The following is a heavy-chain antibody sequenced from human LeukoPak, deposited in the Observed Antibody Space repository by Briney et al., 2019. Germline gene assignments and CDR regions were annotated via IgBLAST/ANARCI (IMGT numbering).Heavy chain of an antibody. J-gene: IGHJ4*02. CDR3: ARDVSVATYYFDY. D-gene: IGHD5-12*01. V-gene: IGHV1-3*03. CDR1: GYTFTNYA. Sequence: ASVKVSCKASGYTFTNYALHWVRQAPGQRLEWMGWINAGDGNIKYSQDFQGRVTITRDTSASTAYMDLSSPRSEDVAVYYCARDVSVATYYFDYWGQATLVTVSS. CDR2: INAGDGNI.